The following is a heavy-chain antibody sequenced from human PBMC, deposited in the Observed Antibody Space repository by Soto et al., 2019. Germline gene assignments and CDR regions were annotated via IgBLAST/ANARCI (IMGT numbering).Heavy chain of an antibody. D-gene: IGHD2-21*02. V-gene: IGHV4-4*07. CDR1: GSSISSGYY. Sequence: SETLSLTCALSGSSISSGYYWGWLRQPAGKGLEWIGRIYTSGSTNYNPSLKGRVTMSVDTSKNQFSLKLSSVTAADTAVYYCARESTVVTRRTFDIWGQGTMVTVSS. CDR3: ARESTVVTRRTFDI. J-gene: IGHJ3*02. CDR2: IYTSGST.